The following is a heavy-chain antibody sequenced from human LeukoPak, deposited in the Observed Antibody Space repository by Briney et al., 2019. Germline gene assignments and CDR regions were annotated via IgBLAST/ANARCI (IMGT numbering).Heavy chain of an antibody. V-gene: IGHV3-74*01. CDR2: IHGDGTFT. J-gene: IGHJ4*02. D-gene: IGHD3-10*01. Sequence: GGSLRLSCAASGFTFSTYWMHWVRQAPGKGLVWVSRIHGDGTFTASADSVKGRFTISRDNAQNMVYLQMHSLRVEDTAVYYCARDIVFGSGSYGQWGQGTLVTVSS. CDR3: ARDIVFGSGSYGQ. CDR1: GFTFSTYW.